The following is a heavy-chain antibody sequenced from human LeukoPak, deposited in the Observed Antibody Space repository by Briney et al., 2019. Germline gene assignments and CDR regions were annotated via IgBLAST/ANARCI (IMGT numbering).Heavy chain of an antibody. CDR2: ISSSSSYI. CDR3: ARVHSGYYNRGMDV. D-gene: IGHD6-19*01. V-gene: IGHV3-21*01. J-gene: IGHJ6*02. CDR1: GFTFSSYA. Sequence: GRSLRLSCAASGFTFSSYAMPWVRQAPGKGLEWVSSISSSSSYIYYADSLKGRFTISRDNAKNSLYLQMNSLRAEDTAVYYCARVHSGYYNRGMDVWGQGTTVTVSS.